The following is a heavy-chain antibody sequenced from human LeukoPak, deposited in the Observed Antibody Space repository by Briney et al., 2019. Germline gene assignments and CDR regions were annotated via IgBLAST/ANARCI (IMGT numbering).Heavy chain of an antibody. J-gene: IGHJ4*02. CDR1: GFTFSSYG. CDR2: ISYDGSNK. V-gene: IGHV3-30*03. Sequence: PGGSLRLSCAASGFTFSSYGMHWVRQAPGKGLEWVAVISYDGSNKYYADSVKGRFTISRDNSKNTLYLQMNSLRSDDTAVYYCARDRSIVVAGHFDYWGQGTLVTVSS. CDR3: ARDRSIVVAGHFDY. D-gene: IGHD6-19*01.